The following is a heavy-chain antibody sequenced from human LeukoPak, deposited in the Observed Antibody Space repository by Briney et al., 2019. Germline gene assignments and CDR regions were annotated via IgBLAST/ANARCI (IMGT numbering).Heavy chain of an antibody. V-gene: IGHV1-8*01. D-gene: IGHD3-9*01. J-gene: IGHJ3*02. CDR3: ARDTYDILSGYYSACVAFDI. CDR2: MNTNSVNT. Sequence: GASVKVSCKASGYTVTSYDINWWRQATGQRVKWRGWMNTNSVNTVYAQTFQGRVTITAYKSTSTAYMEMSSLRSEDTAVYYCARDTYDILSGYYSACVAFDIWVQGTMVTVSS. CDR1: GYTVTSYD.